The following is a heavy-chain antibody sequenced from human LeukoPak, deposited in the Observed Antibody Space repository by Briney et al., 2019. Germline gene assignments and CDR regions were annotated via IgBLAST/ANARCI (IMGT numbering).Heavy chain of an antibody. D-gene: IGHD1-26*01. CDR3: AKDYLGASHTFDI. V-gene: IGHV3-30*18. Sequence: PGRSLRLSCAASGFSFSSYGMHWVRQAPGKGLEWVAVISHDGSNKHYADPVKGRFTISRDTSKNTLYLQMTSLRGEDTAVYYCAKDYLGASHTFDIWGQGTMVTVS. J-gene: IGHJ3*02. CDR1: GFSFSSYG. CDR2: ISHDGSNK.